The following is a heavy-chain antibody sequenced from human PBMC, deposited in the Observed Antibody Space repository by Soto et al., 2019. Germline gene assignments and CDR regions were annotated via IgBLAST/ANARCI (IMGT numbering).Heavy chain of an antibody. CDR2: ISGSGGST. J-gene: IGHJ6*02. Sequence: GSLRLSCAASGFTFSSYAMSWVRQAPGKGLEWVSAISGSGGSTYYADSVKGRFTISRDNSKNTLYLQMNSLRAEDTAVYYCAKDRVTYSSGWYYYYYYGMDVWGQGTTVTVSS. CDR1: GFTFSSYA. V-gene: IGHV3-23*01. D-gene: IGHD6-19*01. CDR3: AKDRVTYSSGWYYYYYYGMDV.